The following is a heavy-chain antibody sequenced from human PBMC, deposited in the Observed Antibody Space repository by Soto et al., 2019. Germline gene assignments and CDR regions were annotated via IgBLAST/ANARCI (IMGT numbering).Heavy chain of an antibody. CDR1: GGTFSRYA. J-gene: IGHJ4*02. V-gene: IGHV1-69*13. CDR2: IVPMFGTA. Sequence: SVKVSCKASGGTFSRYALSWVRQAPGQGPEWMGGIVPMFGTANYAQKFQGRVTITADESTSTAYMQLSSLRSEDTAVYYCTRGLYYDSRGYYFFFWGQGTLVTVSS. D-gene: IGHD3-22*01. CDR3: TRGLYYDSRGYYFFF.